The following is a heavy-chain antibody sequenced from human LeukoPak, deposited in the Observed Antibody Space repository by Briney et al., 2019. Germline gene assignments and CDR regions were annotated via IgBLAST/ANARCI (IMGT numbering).Heavy chain of an antibody. CDR1: GYTFTSYG. D-gene: IGHD3-22*01. CDR3: VRTAYYYDSSGLNDAFDI. J-gene: IGHJ3*02. CDR2: ISAYNGNT. V-gene: IGHV1-18*01. Sequence: ASVKVSCKASGYTFTSYGISWVRQAPGQGLEWMGWISAYNGNTNYAQKLQGRVTMTTDTSTSTAYMELRSLRSEDTAVYYCVRTAYYYDSSGLNDAFDIWGQGTMVTVSS.